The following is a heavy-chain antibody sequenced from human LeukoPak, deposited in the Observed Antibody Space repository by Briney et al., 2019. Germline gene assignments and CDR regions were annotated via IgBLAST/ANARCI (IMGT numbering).Heavy chain of an antibody. D-gene: IGHD6-19*01. CDR2: IVGSGGIT. CDR1: GFTFGSFA. V-gene: IGHV3-23*01. CDR3: AKTTVGYSSGRYPGWPADS. J-gene: IGHJ4*02. Sequence: GGSLRLSCVASGFTFGSFAMYWVRQAPGKGLEWVSGIVGSGGITYYADSAKVRFTISRDNSKNTVYLQLNSLRYEATAINYLAKTTVGYSSGRYPGWPADSWGQGAPVIVSS.